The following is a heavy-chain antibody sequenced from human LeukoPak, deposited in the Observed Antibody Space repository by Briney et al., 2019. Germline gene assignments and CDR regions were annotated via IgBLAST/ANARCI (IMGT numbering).Heavy chain of an antibody. CDR1: GFTFSTYW. CDR3: AKDPYSSSLGYFDY. V-gene: IGHV3-23*01. CDR2: ISGSGGST. J-gene: IGHJ4*02. D-gene: IGHD6-13*01. Sequence: GGSLSLSCAASGFTFSTYWMSWVRQAPGKGLEWVSAISGSGGSTYYADSVKGRFTISRDNSKNTLYLQMNSLRAEDTAVYYCAKDPYSSSLGYFDYWGQGTLVTVSS.